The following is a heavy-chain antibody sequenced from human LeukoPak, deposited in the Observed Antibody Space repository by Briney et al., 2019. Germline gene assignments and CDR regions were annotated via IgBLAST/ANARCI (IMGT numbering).Heavy chain of an antibody. J-gene: IGHJ1*01. CDR2: IYYSGST. V-gene: IGHV4-59*01. Sequence: SETLSLTCTVSGGSISSYYWSWIRQPPGKGLEWIGYIYYSGSTNYNPPLKSRVTISVDTSKNQFSLKLSSVTAADTAVYYCARGGAARLHFQNWGQGTLVTVSS. CDR3: ARGGAARLHFQN. CDR1: GGSISSYY. D-gene: IGHD6-6*01.